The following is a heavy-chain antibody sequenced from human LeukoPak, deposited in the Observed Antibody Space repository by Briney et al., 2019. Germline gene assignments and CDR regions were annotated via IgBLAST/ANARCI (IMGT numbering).Heavy chain of an antibody. CDR1: GFTFSSYG. CDR3: ARDGESWELIGYFDY. CDR2: IWYDGSNK. V-gene: IGHV3-33*01. Sequence: PGRSLRLSCAASGFTFSSYGMHWVRQAPGKGLEWVAVIWYDGSNKYYADSVKSRFTISRDNSKNTLYLQMNSLRAEDTAVYYCARDGESWELIGYFDYWGQGTLVTVSS. D-gene: IGHD1-26*01. J-gene: IGHJ4*02.